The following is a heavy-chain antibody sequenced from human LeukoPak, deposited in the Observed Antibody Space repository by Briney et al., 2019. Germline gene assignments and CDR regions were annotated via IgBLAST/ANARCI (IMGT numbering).Heavy chain of an antibody. Sequence: PGGSLRLSCAASGFTSSSYGMHWVRQAPGKGLEWVAVISYDGSNKYYADSVKGRFTISRDNSKNTLYLQMNSLRAEDTAVYYCAKDGSGGSCLYYFDYWGQGTLVTVSS. J-gene: IGHJ4*02. CDR3: AKDGSGGSCLYYFDY. CDR2: ISYDGSNK. CDR1: GFTSSSYG. D-gene: IGHD2-15*01. V-gene: IGHV3-30*18.